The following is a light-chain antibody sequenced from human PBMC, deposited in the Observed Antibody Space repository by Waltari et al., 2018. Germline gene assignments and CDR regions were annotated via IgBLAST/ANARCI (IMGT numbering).Light chain of an antibody. J-gene: IGLJ3*02. CDR1: SGHSSNV. CDR3: QTGCHGTWV. Sequence: QLVLTQSPSASASLGASVKLTCTLSSGHSSNVIAWLQQQPEKGPRYLMKVNRDGSHSKGDKIPDRFSGSSSGAEHFLTISSLQSEDEADYYCQTGCHGTWVFGGGTKLTVL. V-gene: IGLV4-69*01. CDR2: VNRDGSH.